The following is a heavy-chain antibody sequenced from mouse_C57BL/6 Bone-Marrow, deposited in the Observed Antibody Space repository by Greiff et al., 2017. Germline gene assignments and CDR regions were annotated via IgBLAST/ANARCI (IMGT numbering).Heavy chain of an antibody. CDR2: IHPTSGST. CDR1: GYTFTSYW. V-gene: IGHV1-64*01. CDR3: ARYRRWYFDV. Sequence: QVQLQQPGAELVKPGASVKLSCKASGYTFTSYWMHWVKQRPGQGLEWIGMIHPTSGSTNYNEKFKSKATLTVDKSSSTAYMQLSSLTSEDSAVYYCARYRRWYFDVWGTGTTVTVSS. D-gene: IGHD2-12*01. J-gene: IGHJ1*03.